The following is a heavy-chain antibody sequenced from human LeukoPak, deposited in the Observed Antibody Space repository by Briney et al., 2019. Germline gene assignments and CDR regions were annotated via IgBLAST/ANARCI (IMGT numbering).Heavy chain of an antibody. CDR2: ISYDGSNK. CDR1: GFTFSSYG. CDR3: ASQGEGAATDAFDI. J-gene: IGHJ3*02. D-gene: IGHD1-26*01. Sequence: GGSLRLSCAASGFTFSSYGMHWVRQAPGKGLEWVAVISYDGSNKYYADSVKGRFTISRDNAKNSLYPQMNSLRAEDTAVYYCASQGEGAATDAFDIWGQGTMVTVSS. V-gene: IGHV3-30*03.